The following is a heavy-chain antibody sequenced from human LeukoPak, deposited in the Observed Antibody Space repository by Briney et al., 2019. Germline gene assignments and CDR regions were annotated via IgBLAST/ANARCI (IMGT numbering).Heavy chain of an antibody. V-gene: IGHV3-23*01. J-gene: IGHJ5*02. Sequence: QPGGSLRLSCAASGFTFNSYAMSWVRQAPGKGLEWVSAISGSGGSTYYADSVKGRFTISRDNSKNTLYLQMNSLRAEDTAVYYCAKTGLIAAAGTWWFDPWGQGTLATVSS. D-gene: IGHD6-13*01. CDR3: AKTGLIAAAGTWWFDP. CDR2: ISGSGGST. CDR1: GFTFNSYA.